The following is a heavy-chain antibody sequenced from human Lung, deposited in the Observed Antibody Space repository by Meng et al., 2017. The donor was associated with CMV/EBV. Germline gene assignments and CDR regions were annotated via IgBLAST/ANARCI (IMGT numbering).Heavy chain of an antibody. D-gene: IGHD3-22*01. Sequence: SGFPFRIAWMSWVRQAPGKGLEWVGRIISEADGGATHHAAPVKGRFTISRDDSKNTLYLQMNSLKTEDTAMYYCATDLYYDESGLRDYWGRGTLVTVSS. V-gene: IGHV3-15*01. CDR2: IISEADGGAT. CDR1: GFPFRIAW. CDR3: ATDLYYDESGLRDY. J-gene: IGHJ4*02.